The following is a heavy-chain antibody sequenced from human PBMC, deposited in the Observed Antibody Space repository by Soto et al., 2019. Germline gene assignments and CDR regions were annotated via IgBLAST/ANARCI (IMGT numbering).Heavy chain of an antibody. CDR1: GVSLDIFA. CDR2: LSDSGGTT. CDR3: VQRGGSGYYGAFDY. Sequence: HGCSLELCCAASGVSLDIFAMSGVRQAPGKGLEWVSGLSDSGGTTYYADSVKGRFTISRDNSKNKLYLQMNSLRGDDTAVYYCVQRGGSGYYGAFDYWGHGTLVTVSS. V-gene: IGHV3-23*01. J-gene: IGHJ4*01. D-gene: IGHD3-22*01.